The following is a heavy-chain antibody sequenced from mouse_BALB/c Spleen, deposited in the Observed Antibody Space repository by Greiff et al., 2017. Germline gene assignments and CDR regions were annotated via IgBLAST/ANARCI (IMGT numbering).Heavy chain of an antibody. CDR2: IDPANGNT. J-gene: IGHJ4*01. V-gene: IGHV14-3*02. CDR3: EGVYYNARDY. D-gene: IGHD2-1*01. CDR1: GFNIKDTY. Sequence: VQLQQSGAELVKPGASVKLSCTASGFNIKDTYMHWVKQRPEQGLEWIGRIDPANGNTKYDPKFQGKATITADTSSNTAYLQLSSLTSEDTAVYYWEGVYYNARDYWGQGTSVTVSS.